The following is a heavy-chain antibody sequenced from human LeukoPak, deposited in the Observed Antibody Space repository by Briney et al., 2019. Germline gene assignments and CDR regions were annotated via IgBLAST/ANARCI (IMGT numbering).Heavy chain of an antibody. J-gene: IGHJ3*02. CDR3: ARTARWGDYVWGSYRDDAFDI. CDR1: GFTFSSYS. D-gene: IGHD3-16*02. CDR2: SSSSSSYI. Sequence: EGSLRLSCAASGFTFSSYSMNWVRQAPGKGLEWVSSSSSSSSYIYYADSVKGRFTISRDNAKNSLYLQMNSLRAEDTAVYYCARTARWGDYVWGSYRDDAFDIWGQGTMVTVSS. V-gene: IGHV3-21*01.